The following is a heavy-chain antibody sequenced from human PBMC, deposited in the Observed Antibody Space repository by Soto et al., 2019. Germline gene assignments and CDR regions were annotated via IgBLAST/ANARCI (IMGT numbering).Heavy chain of an antibody. CDR2: IGGSGRTT. CDR3: AKSRYSDSSGDFYDY. J-gene: IGHJ4*02. V-gene: IGHV3-23*01. D-gene: IGHD3-22*01. CDR1: GFTFSSYA. Sequence: LRLSCAASGFTFSSYAMSWVRQAPGKGLEWVSAIGGSGRTTYYADSVKGRFTISRDNSNNTLFLQMNSLRAEDTAVYYCAKSRYSDSSGDFYDYWGQGTLVTVSS.